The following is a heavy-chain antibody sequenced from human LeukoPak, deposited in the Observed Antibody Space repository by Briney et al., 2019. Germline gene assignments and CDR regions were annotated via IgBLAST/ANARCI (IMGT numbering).Heavy chain of an antibody. J-gene: IGHJ3*01. D-gene: IGHD2-15*01. CDR1: GFDFRNHG. V-gene: IGHV3-23*01. CDR2: THRPEKT. Sequence: GGSLRLSCEASGFDFRNHGMSWVRQAPGKGLEWVSSTHRPEKTFYADSVKGRFTISRDDSKNTVYLQMTSLRVEDTAVYACAKDYIKGNGVYDAFDVWGQGTVVTVSS. CDR3: AKDYIKGNGVYDAFDV.